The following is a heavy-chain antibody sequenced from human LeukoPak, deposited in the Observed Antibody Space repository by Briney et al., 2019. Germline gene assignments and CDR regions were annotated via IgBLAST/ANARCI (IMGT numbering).Heavy chain of an antibody. Sequence: GASVKVSCKASGYTFSTYGVSWVRQAPGQGLEWVGWINPNSGATDYAQNFQGRVTMTRDTSISTAYMELSRLRSDDTAVYYCAREDLYYYDSSGSEYFQHWGQGTLVTVSS. CDR3: AREDLYYYDSSGSEYFQH. V-gene: IGHV1-2*02. CDR1: GYTFSTYG. CDR2: INPNSGAT. D-gene: IGHD3-22*01. J-gene: IGHJ1*01.